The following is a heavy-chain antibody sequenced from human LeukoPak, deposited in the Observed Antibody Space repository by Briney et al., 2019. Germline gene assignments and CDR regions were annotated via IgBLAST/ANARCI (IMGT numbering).Heavy chain of an antibody. CDR2: INPGDSDT. V-gene: IGHV5-51*01. Sequence: GESLKIPCKDSGHSFSNYWIGWVRQMPGKGLEWMGIINPGDSDTRYSASFQGQVTMSVDKSITTAYLQWSSLKASDTAMYYCARQGKGVSLDVWGQGTTVTVSS. CDR1: GHSFSNYW. CDR3: ARQGKGVSLDV. J-gene: IGHJ6*02.